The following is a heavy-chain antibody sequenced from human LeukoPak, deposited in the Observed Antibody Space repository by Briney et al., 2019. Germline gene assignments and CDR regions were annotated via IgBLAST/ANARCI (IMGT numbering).Heavy chain of an antibody. V-gene: IGHV4-34*01. Sequence: SETLSLTCTVSGGSINNYYWSWIRQPPGKGLEWIGEINHSGSTNYNPSLKSRVTISVDTSKNQFPLKLSSVTAADTAVYYCARVPAYDYVWGSYRFGYWGQGTLVTVSS. J-gene: IGHJ4*02. D-gene: IGHD3-16*02. CDR1: GGSINNYY. CDR3: ARVPAYDYVWGSYRFGY. CDR2: INHSGST.